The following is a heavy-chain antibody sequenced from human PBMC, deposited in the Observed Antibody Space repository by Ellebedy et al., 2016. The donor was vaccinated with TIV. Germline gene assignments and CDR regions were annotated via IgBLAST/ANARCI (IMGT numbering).Heavy chain of an antibody. CDR2: IYYTGGT. J-gene: IGHJ1*01. CDR1: GGSINSGGYY. Sequence: SETLSLXXAVSGGSINSGGYYWSWIRQHSGGGLEWIGYIYYTGGTHYNPSLKSRVSISMDTSRSQFSLKLTSVTAADTAVYYCARQDGYNTYFQHWGQGTLVTVSS. V-gene: IGHV4-31*11. CDR3: ARQDGYNTYFQH. D-gene: IGHD5-24*01.